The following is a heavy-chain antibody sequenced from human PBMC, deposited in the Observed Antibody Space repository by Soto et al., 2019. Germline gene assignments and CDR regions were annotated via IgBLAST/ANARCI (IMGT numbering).Heavy chain of an antibody. CDR2: IDTSSTKI. CDR3: ASHYDMWSGYLSPVDY. J-gene: IGHJ4*02. Sequence: QVQLVESGGDLVKRGGSLRLSCAASGYTFSDYYMSWIRQAPGKGLEWISYIDTSSTKIYYADSVKGRFTISRDNAKNSLYLGMNSLRDEDTAVYYCASHYDMWSGYLSPVDYWGQGTLVNVSS. CDR1: GYTFSDYY. D-gene: IGHD3-3*01. V-gene: IGHV3-11*01.